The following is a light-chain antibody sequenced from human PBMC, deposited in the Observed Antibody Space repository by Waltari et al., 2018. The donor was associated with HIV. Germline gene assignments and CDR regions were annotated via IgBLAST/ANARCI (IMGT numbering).Light chain of an antibody. J-gene: IGLJ3*02. Sequence: QSALTQPRSVSGSPGQSVTISCTGTSSDVGAYNYVSWYQQPPRQAPKLMIYDVSKRPSGVPDRFSGSKSGNTASLTISGLQAEDEADYYCCSHAGSWVFGGGTKLTVL. CDR3: CSHAGSWV. CDR2: DVS. V-gene: IGLV2-11*01. CDR1: SSDVGAYNY.